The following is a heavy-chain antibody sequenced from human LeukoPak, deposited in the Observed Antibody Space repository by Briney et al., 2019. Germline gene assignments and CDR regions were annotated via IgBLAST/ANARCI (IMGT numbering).Heavy chain of an antibody. Sequence: ASVKVSCKASGYTFTSYYMHWVRQAPGQGLEWMGIINPSGGSTSYAQKFQGRVTLTRDTSTSTAYMELSSLRSEDTAVYYCAIHSSGYQDYWGQGTLVTVSS. CDR3: AIHSSGYQDY. V-gene: IGHV1-46*01. D-gene: IGHD3-22*01. CDR2: INPSGGST. CDR1: GYTFTSYY. J-gene: IGHJ4*02.